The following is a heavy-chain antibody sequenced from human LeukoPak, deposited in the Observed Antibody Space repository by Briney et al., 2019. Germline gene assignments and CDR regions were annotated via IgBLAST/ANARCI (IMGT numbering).Heavy chain of an antibody. V-gene: IGHV1-69*13. CDR3: ARGNVVVVAAYYYYYYMDV. D-gene: IGHD2-15*01. CDR1: GGTFTSYA. J-gene: IGHJ6*03. Sequence: ASVKVSCKASGGTFTSYAISWVRQAPGQGLEWMGGIIPIFGTANYAQKFQGRVTITADESTSTAYMELSSLRSEDTAVYYCARGNVVVVAAYYYYYYMDVWGKGTTVTVSS. CDR2: IIPIFGTA.